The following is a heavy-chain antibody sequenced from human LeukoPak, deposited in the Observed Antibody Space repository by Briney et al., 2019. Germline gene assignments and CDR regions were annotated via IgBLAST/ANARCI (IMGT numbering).Heavy chain of an antibody. D-gene: IGHD3-22*01. V-gene: IGHV1-2*02. Sequence: ASVKVSCKASGYTFTGYYMHWVRQAPGQGLEWMGWINPNSGGTNYAQKFQGRVTMTRDTSISTAYMELSRLRSDDTAVYYCAREYNYYDSSGYFDYRGQGTLVTVSS. CDR1: GYTFTGYY. J-gene: IGHJ4*02. CDR2: INPNSGGT. CDR3: AREYNYYDSSGYFDY.